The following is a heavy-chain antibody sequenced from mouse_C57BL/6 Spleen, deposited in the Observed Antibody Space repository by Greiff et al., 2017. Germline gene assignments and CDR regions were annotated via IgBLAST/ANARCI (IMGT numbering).Heavy chain of an antibody. Sequence: VQLKESGGGLVQPGGSMKLSCAASGFTFSDAWMAWVRQSPEKGLEWVAEIRNKANNHATYYAESVKGRFTISRDDSKSSVYLQMNSLRAEDTGIYYCTRAPYEYGRYFDVWGTGTTVTVSS. V-gene: IGHV6-6*01. D-gene: IGHD2-4*01. CDR3: TRAPYEYGRYFDV. CDR2: IRNKANNHAT. J-gene: IGHJ1*03. CDR1: GFTFSDAW.